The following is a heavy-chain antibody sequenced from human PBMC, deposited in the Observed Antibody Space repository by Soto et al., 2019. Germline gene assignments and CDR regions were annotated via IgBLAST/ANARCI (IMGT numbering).Heavy chain of an antibody. CDR1: GYTFTSYA. V-gene: IGHV1-3*01. CDR2: INAGNGNT. D-gene: IGHD2-2*01. Sequence: ASVKVSCKASGYTFTSYAMHWVRQAPGQRLEWMGWINAGNGNTKYSQKFQGRVTITRDTSASTAYMELSSLRSEDTAVYYCARAGWDIVVVPAAMGDYWGQGTLVTVSS. CDR3: ARAGWDIVVVPAAMGDY. J-gene: IGHJ4*02.